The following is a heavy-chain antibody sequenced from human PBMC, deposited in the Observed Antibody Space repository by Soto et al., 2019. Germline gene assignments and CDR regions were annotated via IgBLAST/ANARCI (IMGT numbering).Heavy chain of an antibody. D-gene: IGHD1-26*01. J-gene: IGHJ4*02. Sequence: SETLSLTCAVYGGSFSGYYWSWIRQPPGKGLEWIGEINHSGSTNYNPSLKSRVTISVDTSKNQFSLKLSSVTAADTAVYYCARDDGSYRYIDYWGQGTLVTVSS. CDR1: GGSFSGYY. CDR3: ARDDGSYRYIDY. CDR2: INHSGST. V-gene: IGHV4-34*01.